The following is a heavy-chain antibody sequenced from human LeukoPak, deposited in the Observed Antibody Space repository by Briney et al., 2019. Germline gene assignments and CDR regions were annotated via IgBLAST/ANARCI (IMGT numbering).Heavy chain of an antibody. Sequence: GGSLRLSCAASGFTFSSYGMHWVRQAPGKGLEWVAVISYDGNNKFYADPVKGRFTISRDNSKNTLYLQMNSLRAEDTAVYYCAKDHYNYIWGTYEFDHWGQGTLVTVSS. CDR1: GFTFSSYG. V-gene: IGHV3-30*18. CDR3: AKDHYNYIWGTYEFDH. CDR2: ISYDGNNK. D-gene: IGHD3-16*01. J-gene: IGHJ4*02.